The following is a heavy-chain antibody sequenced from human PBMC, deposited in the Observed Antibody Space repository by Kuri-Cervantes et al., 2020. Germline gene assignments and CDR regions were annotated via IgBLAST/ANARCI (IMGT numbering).Heavy chain of an antibody. D-gene: IGHD3-9*01. CDR3: ARDRNDILTGWFDP. CDR2: ISYDGSNK. CDR1: GFTFSSYA. V-gene: IGHV3-30-3*01. Sequence: LSLTCAASGFTFSSYAMHWVRQAPGKGLEWVAVISYDGSNKYYADSVKGRFTISRDNSKNTLYLQMNSLRAEDTAVYYCARDRNDILTGWFDPWGQGTLVTVSS. J-gene: IGHJ5*02.